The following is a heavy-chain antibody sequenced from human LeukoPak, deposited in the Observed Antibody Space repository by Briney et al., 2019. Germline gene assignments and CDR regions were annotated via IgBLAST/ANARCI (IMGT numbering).Heavy chain of an antibody. CDR1: GGSVTSSSHY. CDR3: ARDVYDRGVAFDI. J-gene: IGHJ3*02. Sequence: PSETLSLTCTVSGGSVTSSSHYWGWIRQPPGKGLEWIASIYYSGDDYYNPSLKSRATIFVDTSQSQFSLRLSSVTAADTAVYYCARDVYDRGVAFDIWGQGTMVTVSS. D-gene: IGHD3-22*01. CDR2: IYYSGDD. V-gene: IGHV4-39*07.